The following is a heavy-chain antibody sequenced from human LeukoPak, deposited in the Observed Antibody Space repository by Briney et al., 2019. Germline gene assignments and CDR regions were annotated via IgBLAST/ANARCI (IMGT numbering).Heavy chain of an antibody. Sequence: SLKLSCAASGFTFSSYAMSWVRQAPGKGLEWVSGISWNSGSIGYADSVKGRFTISRDNAKNSLYLQMNSLRAEDTALYYCARAIGVTCISTSCYSFDYWGQGTLVTVSS. CDR2: ISWNSGSI. CDR3: ARAIGVTCISTSCYSFDY. V-gene: IGHV3-9*01. D-gene: IGHD2-2*02. J-gene: IGHJ4*02. CDR1: GFTFSSYA.